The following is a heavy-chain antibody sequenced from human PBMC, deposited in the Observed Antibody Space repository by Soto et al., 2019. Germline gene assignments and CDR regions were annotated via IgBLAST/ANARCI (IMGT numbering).Heavy chain of an antibody. V-gene: IGHV4-59*08. CDR3: ASHLGYCSGGSCYSSWFDP. Sequence: SETLSLTCAVYGGSGGSFSGYYWSWIRQPPGKGLEWIGYIYYSGSTNYNPSLKSRVTISVDTSKNQSSLKLSSVTAADAAVYYCASHLGYCSGGSCYSSWFDPWGQGTLVTVSS. D-gene: IGHD2-15*01. J-gene: IGHJ5*02. CDR2: IYYSGST. CDR1: GGSGGSFSGYY.